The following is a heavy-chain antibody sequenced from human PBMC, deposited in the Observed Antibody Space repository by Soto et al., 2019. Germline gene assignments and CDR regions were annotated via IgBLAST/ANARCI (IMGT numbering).Heavy chain of an antibody. J-gene: IGHJ4*02. V-gene: IGHV4-4*02. CDR1: GGSISSSNW. CDR3: ARAAMGGSSWPFDY. CDR2: IYHSGST. D-gene: IGHD6-13*01. Sequence: QVQLQESGPGLVKPSGTLSLTCAVSGGSISSSNWWSWVRQPPGKGLEWIGEIYHSGSTNYNPSLKTRVTLSVDKSKNQFSQKLSSVTAADTAVYYCARAAMGGSSWPFDYWGQGTLVTVSS.